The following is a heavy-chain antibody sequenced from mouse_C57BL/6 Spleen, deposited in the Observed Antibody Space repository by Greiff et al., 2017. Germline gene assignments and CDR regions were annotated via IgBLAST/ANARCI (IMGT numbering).Heavy chain of an antibody. J-gene: IGHJ2*01. CDR2: IEPADSET. CDR1: GFTFTSYC. V-gene: IGHV1-52*01. Sequence: VQLQQSGAELVRPGSSVKLSCTASGFTFTSYCMHWVKQRPIQGLEWIGNIEPADSETHYNQKFQGKATITGDKASNTAYLQLSSLTSEDTAVYYCASQRNYEDGYFDFWGQGTTLTVSS. CDR3: ASQRNYEDGYFDF. D-gene: IGHD1-1*01.